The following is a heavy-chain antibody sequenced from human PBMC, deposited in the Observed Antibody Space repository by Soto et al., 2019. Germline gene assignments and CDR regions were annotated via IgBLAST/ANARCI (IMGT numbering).Heavy chain of an antibody. Sequence: QVQLVQSGAEVKKPGASVKVSCKASGYTFTDYYIHWVRQAPGQGLEWMGILAPISGKSNYAQSFQDRVTLTRDTSTNTVYLDLSSLRSDDTAMYYCAREMITIRGLHFDYWGQGTLVTVSS. V-gene: IGHV1-46*01. D-gene: IGHD3-16*01. CDR3: AREMITIRGLHFDY. CDR1: GYTFTDYY. J-gene: IGHJ4*02. CDR2: LAPISGKS.